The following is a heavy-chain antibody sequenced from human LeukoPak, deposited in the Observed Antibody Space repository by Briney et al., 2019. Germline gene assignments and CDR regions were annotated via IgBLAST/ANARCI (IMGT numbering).Heavy chain of an antibody. Sequence: SETLSLTCAVYGGSFSGYYWSWIRQPPGKGLEWIGKINHSGSTNYNPSLKSRVTISVDTSKNQFSLKLSSVTAADTAVYYCARVGLRFLEWLLSDYYYYMDVWGKGTTVTVPS. D-gene: IGHD3-3*01. J-gene: IGHJ6*03. CDR1: GGSFSGYY. V-gene: IGHV4-34*01. CDR2: INHSGST. CDR3: ARVGLRFLEWLLSDYYYYMDV.